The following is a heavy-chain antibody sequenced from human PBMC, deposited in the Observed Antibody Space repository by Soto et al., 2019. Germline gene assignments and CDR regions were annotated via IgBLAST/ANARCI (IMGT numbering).Heavy chain of an antibody. CDR3: ARDRDDYGSGNYYNRIGF. CDR2: IIPIFGTP. J-gene: IGHJ4*02. D-gene: IGHD3-10*01. V-gene: IGHV1-69*01. CDR1: GGIFSTYA. Sequence: QVQLVQSGAEVKKPGSSVKVSCKASGGIFSTYAISWLRQAPGQGLEWMGGIIPIFGTPNYAQRFQGRVTITGDESTSTAYMELSRLRSEDTAVYYCARDRDDYGSGNYYNRIGFWGQGTLVTVSS.